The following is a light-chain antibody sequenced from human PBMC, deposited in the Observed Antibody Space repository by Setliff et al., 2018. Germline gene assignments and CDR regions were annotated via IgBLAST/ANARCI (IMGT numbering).Light chain of an antibody. Sequence: QSVLTQPPSVSGAPGQRVTISCTGSSPNIGAGHNVHWYQQLPGTAPKLLIHGNTNRPSGVPDRFSGSRSGTSASLAITGLQAEDEAEFYCQSYDSSLSAYVFGTGTKVTVL. CDR3: QSYDSSLSAYV. CDR2: GNT. J-gene: IGLJ1*01. CDR1: SPNIGAGHN. V-gene: IGLV1-40*01.